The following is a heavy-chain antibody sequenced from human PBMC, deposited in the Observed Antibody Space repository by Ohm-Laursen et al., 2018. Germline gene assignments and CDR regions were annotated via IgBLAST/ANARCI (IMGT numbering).Heavy chain of an antibody. CDR1: GGSFSGYY. J-gene: IGHJ4*02. CDR3: ARGFSGWWGRIDY. Sequence: SDTLSLTCAVYGGSFSGYYWNWIRQPPGKGLEWIGEINHSRSTKYNSSFKSRVTISVDTSKNQFSLKLGSVTAADTAVYYCARGFSGWWGRIDYWGQGILVTVSS. V-gene: IGHV4-34*01. CDR2: INHSRST. D-gene: IGHD6-19*01.